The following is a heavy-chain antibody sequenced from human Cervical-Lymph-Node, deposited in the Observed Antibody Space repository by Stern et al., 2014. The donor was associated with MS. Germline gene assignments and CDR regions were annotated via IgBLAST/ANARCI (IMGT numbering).Heavy chain of an antibody. CDR1: GFIFSKAW. CDR3: TTDEVANFAH. Sequence: EEQLVESGGGLVKPGGSLRLSCAASGFIFSKAWMTWVRQAPGKGLEWVGRIKPKTDRRTTTYSTPLQGRFTISRDDSKNILFLHMSSLNTEDTALYYCTTDEVANFAHWGQGTLVTVSS. CDR2: IKPKTDRRTT. V-gene: IGHV3-15*01. J-gene: IGHJ5*02.